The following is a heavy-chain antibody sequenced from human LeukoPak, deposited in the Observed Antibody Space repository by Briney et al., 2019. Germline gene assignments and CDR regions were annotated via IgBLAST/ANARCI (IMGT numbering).Heavy chain of an antibody. CDR2: INPNNGGT. CDR1: GYTFTDYY. Sequence: ASVKVSCKASGYTFTDYYIHWVRQAPGQGLEWMGWINPNNGGTNYAQKFQGRVTMTRDTSISTAYMALSRLRSDDTAVYYCARGRGLPGPLDYWGQGTLVTVSS. J-gene: IGHJ4*02. V-gene: IGHV1-2*02. CDR3: ARGRGLPGPLDY. D-gene: IGHD3-10*01.